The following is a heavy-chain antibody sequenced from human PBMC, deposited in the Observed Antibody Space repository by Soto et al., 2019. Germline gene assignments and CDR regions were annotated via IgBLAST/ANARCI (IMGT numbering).Heavy chain of an antibody. Sequence: GGSLRLSCAASGFTFSNAWMNWVRQAPGKGLEWVGRIKSKTDGGTTDYAAPVKGRFTISRDDSKNTLYLQMNSLKTEDTAVYYCTTPLGYCSSTSCYNAFDIWGQGTMVTVSS. CDR2: IKSKTDGGTT. CDR3: TTPLGYCSSTSCYNAFDI. D-gene: IGHD2-2*02. CDR1: GFTFSNAW. J-gene: IGHJ3*02. V-gene: IGHV3-15*07.